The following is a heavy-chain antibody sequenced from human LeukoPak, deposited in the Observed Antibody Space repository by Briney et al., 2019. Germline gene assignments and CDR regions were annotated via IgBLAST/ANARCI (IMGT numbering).Heavy chain of an antibody. D-gene: IGHD2/OR15-2a*01. J-gene: IGHJ4*02. CDR3: ARDWFHAIDY. V-gene: IGHV3-74*01. Sequence: GSLRLSCAASGFTFSSYWMSWVRQAPGKGLVWVSRIRSDGSDERYAEAVKGRFTISRDNAKNTLYLQMNSLRDEDTAVYYCARDWFHAIDYWGQGTLVTVSS. CDR2: IRSDGSDE. CDR1: GFTFSSYW.